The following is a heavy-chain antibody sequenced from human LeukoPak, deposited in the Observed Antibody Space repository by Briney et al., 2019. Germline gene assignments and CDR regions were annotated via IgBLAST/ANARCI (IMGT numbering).Heavy chain of an antibody. Sequence: SVKVSCKASGGTFSSYAISWVRQAPGQGLEWMGGIIPIFGTANYAQKFQGRVTITTDESTSTAYMELSSLRSEDTAVYYCARGRGSGHFYRSSTSCYLGSYMDVWGKGTTVTVSS. D-gene: IGHD2-2*01. CDR3: ARGRGSGHFYRSSTSCYLGSYMDV. V-gene: IGHV1-69*05. CDR1: GGTFSSYA. CDR2: IIPIFGTA. J-gene: IGHJ6*03.